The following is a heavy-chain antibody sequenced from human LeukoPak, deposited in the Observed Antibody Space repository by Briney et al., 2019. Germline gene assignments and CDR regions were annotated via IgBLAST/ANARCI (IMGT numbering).Heavy chain of an antibody. CDR3: AREGPPYGDYVFYYYYGMDV. J-gene: IGHJ6*02. CDR1: GGSFSSGGYY. D-gene: IGHD4-17*01. V-gene: IGHV4-31*03. Sequence: PSETLSLTCTVSGGSFSSGGYYWSWIRQHPGKGLEWIGYIYYSGSTYYNPSLKSRVTISVDTSKNQFSLKLSSVTAADTAVYYCAREGPPYGDYVFYYYYGMDVWGQGTTVTVSS. CDR2: IYYSGST.